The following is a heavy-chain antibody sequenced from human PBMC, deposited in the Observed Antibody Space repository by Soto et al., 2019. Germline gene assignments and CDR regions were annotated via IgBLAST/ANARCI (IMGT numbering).Heavy chain of an antibody. Sequence: PGGSLRLSCAASGFTFSNAWMNWVRRAPGKGLEWVGRIKSKTDGGTADYAAPVKGRFTISRDDSKNTLYLQMNSLKTEDTAVYYCTTDIVVVPVNWFDPWGQGTLVTVSS. CDR1: GFTFSNAW. CDR3: TTDIVVVPVNWFDP. V-gene: IGHV3-15*07. D-gene: IGHD2-2*01. J-gene: IGHJ5*02. CDR2: IKSKTDGGTA.